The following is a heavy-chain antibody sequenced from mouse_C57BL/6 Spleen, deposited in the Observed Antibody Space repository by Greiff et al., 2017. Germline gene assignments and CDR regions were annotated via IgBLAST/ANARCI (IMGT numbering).Heavy chain of an antibody. CDR3: ARCHYDYDWYYFDY. J-gene: IGHJ2*01. CDR2: IDPSDSYT. Sequence: VQLQQPGAELVMPGASVKLSCKASGYTFTSYCMHWVKQRHGQGLEWIGEIDPSDSYTNYNQKFKGKSTLTVDKSSSTAYMQLSSLTSEDSAVYYCARCHYDYDWYYFDYWGQGTTLTVSS. D-gene: IGHD2-4*01. CDR1: GYTFTSYC. V-gene: IGHV1-69*01.